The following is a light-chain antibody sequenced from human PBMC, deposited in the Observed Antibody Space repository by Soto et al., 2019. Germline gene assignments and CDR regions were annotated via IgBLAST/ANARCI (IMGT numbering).Light chain of an antibody. V-gene: IGKV3-20*01. J-gene: IGKJ1*01. CDR3: QQYGSSPTT. CDR2: GAS. CDR1: QSVSSSY. Sequence: EIVLTQSPGTLSLSPGERATLSCTASQSVSSSYLAWYQQKPGQAPRLLIYGASSRATGIPDRFSGSGSGTDFTLTISRLETEDFAVYYCQQYGSSPTTFGQGTKVEIK.